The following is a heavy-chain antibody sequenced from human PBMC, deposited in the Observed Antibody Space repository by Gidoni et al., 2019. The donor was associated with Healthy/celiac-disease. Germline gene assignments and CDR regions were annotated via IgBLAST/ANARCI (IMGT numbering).Heavy chain of an antibody. CDR3: ARVDYYYYGMDV. J-gene: IGHJ6*02. V-gene: IGHV4-61*02. D-gene: IGHD2-2*03. CDR1: GGSISSGSYY. CDR2: IYTSGST. Sequence: QVQLQESGPGLVKPSQTLSLTCTVSGGSISSGSYYWSWIRQPAGKGLEWIGRIYTSGSTNYNPSLKSRVTISVDTSKNQFSLKLSSVTAADTAVYYCARVDYYYYGMDVWGQGTTVTVSS.